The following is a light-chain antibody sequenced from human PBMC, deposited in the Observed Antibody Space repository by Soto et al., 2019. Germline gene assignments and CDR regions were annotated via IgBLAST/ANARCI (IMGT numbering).Light chain of an antibody. CDR3: QLDKNWPRAST. Sequence: IEVMRSPAKVGFNRWEEAPLGCRGSPSVSHHLARYNPKPGQAPRLIXCXAYXRATGIPARFSVSGSGTEFTLTISSLQSEVLAHAYCQLDKNWPRASTFGQGTRVDIK. V-gene: IGKV3-15*01. CDR2: XAY. CDR1: PSVSHH. J-gene: IGKJ5*01.